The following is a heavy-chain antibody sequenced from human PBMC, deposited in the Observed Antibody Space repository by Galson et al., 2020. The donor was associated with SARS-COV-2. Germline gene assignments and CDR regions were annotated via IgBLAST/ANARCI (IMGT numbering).Heavy chain of an antibody. CDR3: AGQRDATTIVDY. J-gene: IGHJ4*02. Sequence: TGGSLRLSCTPSGLTVSNNYMSWVRKAPGKGLEWVSALDSGGTTYYAHSVRGRFTISSDNSKNTVYLQMNSLRAEDTAVYYCAGQRDATTIVDYWGQGTLVTVYS. CDR1: GLTVSNNY. CDR2: LDSGGTT. D-gene: IGHD4-17*01. V-gene: IGHV3-66*04.